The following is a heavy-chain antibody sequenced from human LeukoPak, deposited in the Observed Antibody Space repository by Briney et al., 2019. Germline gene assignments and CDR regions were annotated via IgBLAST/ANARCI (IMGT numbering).Heavy chain of an antibody. J-gene: IGHJ4*02. Sequence: ASVKVSCKASGYTFTIYGISWVRQAPGQGLEWMGWISAYNGNTNYAQKLQGRVTMTTDTSTSTAYMELRSLRSDDTAVYYCARDYLDDYVWGSYRYPPFFDYWGQGTLVTVSS. V-gene: IGHV1-18*01. CDR2: ISAYNGNT. CDR1: GYTFTIYG. CDR3: ARDYLDDYVWGSYRYPPFFDY. D-gene: IGHD3-16*02.